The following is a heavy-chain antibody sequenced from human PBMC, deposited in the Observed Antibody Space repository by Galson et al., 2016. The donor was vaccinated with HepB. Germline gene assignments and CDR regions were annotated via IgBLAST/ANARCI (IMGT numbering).Heavy chain of an antibody. V-gene: IGHV3-53*01. CDR3: AAYIVRQSY. J-gene: IGHJ4*02. CDR2: ISNDADNT. Sequence: SLRLSCAASGFTVKTHYMSWARQAPGKGPEWVSAISNDADNTYYADSVQGRFTISRDSSKNTLYLQMNSLRPEDTAVYYCAAYIVRQSYWGQGSLVSVST. D-gene: IGHD2-8*01. CDR1: GFTVKTHY.